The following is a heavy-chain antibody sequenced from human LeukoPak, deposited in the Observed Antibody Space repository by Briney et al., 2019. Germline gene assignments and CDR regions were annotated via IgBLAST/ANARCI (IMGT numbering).Heavy chain of an antibody. CDR3: ARGLVAAAGRAYYFDY. J-gene: IGHJ4*02. Sequence: PSETLSLTCTVSGGSICSYYWSWIRQPAGKGLEWIGRIYTSGSTNYNPSLKSRVTISVDKSKNQFSLKLSSVTAADTAVYYCARGLVAAAGRAYYFDYWGQGTLVTVSS. D-gene: IGHD6-13*01. CDR1: GGSICSYY. V-gene: IGHV4-4*07. CDR2: IYTSGST.